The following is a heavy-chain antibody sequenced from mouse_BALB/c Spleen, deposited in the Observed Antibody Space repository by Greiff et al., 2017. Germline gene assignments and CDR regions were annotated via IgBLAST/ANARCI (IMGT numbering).Heavy chain of an antibody. CDR1: GFTFSSYG. D-gene: IGHD1-2*01. Sequence: EVQVVESGGDLVKPGGSLKLSCAASGFTFSSYGMSWVRQTPDKRLEWVATISSGGSYTYYPDSVKGRFTISRDNAKNTLYLQMSSLKSEDTAMYYCARLITTATYAMDYWGQGTSVTVSS. CDR3: ARLITTATYAMDY. CDR2: ISSGGSYT. V-gene: IGHV5-6*01. J-gene: IGHJ4*01.